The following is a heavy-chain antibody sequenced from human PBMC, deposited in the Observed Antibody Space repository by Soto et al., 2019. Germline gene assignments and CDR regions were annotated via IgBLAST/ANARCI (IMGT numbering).Heavy chain of an antibody. CDR2: IGSNGADK. Sequence: VSLRLSFAASVITFRTYSVSWVLRAPGKGLEWLSTIGSNGADKHYADFVKGRFTVSRDSSKSTLSLQMNSLRAEDTAVYYCAADYLRHNYLNGYYYSYGMDVWGQGTMVTVSS. CDR3: AADYLRHNYLNGYYYSYGMDV. J-gene: IGHJ6*02. CDR1: VITFRTYS. D-gene: IGHD4-17*01. V-gene: IGHV3-23*01.